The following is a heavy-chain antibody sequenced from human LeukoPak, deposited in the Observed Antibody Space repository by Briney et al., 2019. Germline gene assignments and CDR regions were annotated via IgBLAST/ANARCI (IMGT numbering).Heavy chain of an antibody. J-gene: IGHJ4*02. CDR1: GYTFTSYD. D-gene: IGHD4-17*01. CDR2: MNPNSGNT. V-gene: IGHV1-8*01. CDR3: ARGDGAVTIY. Sequence: ASVKVSCKASGYTFTSYDINWGRQATGQGREWMGWMNPNSGNTVYAQKFQGRVTMTRNTSISTAYMELSSLRSEDTAVYYCARGDGAVTIYWGQGTLVTVSS.